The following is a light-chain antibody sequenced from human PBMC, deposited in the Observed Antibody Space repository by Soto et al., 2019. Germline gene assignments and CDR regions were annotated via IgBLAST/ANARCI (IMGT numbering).Light chain of an antibody. V-gene: IGLV2-8*01. CDR1: SSDVGGYNY. CDR3: SSYAGSNNLV. Sequence: QSVLTQPPSAPGSPGQSVTISCTGTSSDVGGYNYVSWYQHHPGKAPKLMIYEVNKRPSEVPDRFSASKSGNTASLTVSGLQAEDEADYYCSSYAGSNNLVFGTGTKVT. J-gene: IGLJ1*01. CDR2: EVN.